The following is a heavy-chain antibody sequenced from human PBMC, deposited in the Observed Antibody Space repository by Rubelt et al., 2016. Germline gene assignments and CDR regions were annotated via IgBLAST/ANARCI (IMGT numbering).Heavy chain of an antibody. D-gene: IGHD3-3*01. Sequence: QVQLVQSGAEVKKPGASVKVSCKVSGYTLTELSMHWVRQAPGKGLEWMGGIIPIFGTADYARNVQGRVTMSADESTRPADMELSSLRSEDTAVYYCARGGNRGDFWGYWGQGTLVTVSS. J-gene: IGHJ4*02. CDR3: ARGGNRGDFWGY. CDR1: GYTLTELS. V-gene: IGHV1-69*13. CDR2: IIPIFGTA.